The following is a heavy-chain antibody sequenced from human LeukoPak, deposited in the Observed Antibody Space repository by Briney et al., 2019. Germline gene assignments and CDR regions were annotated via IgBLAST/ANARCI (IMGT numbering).Heavy chain of an antibody. CDR1: GVSISRYY. CDR3: GRSEVDVTAQWDN. Sequence: PSETLSLTCTVSGVSISRYYWSWIRQSAGKGLEWIGRISTTGNTNYNPSLKSRVTMSVDSSKNQFSLKLTSVTAADTAIYYCGRSEVDVTAQWDNWGQGTRVTVSS. D-gene: IGHD1-26*01. CDR2: ISTTGNT. V-gene: IGHV4-4*07. J-gene: IGHJ4*02.